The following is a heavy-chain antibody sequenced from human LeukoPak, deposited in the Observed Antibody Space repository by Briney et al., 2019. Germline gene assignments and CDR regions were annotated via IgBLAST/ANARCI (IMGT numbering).Heavy chain of an antibody. V-gene: IGHV1-18*01. J-gene: IGHJ4*02. CDR2: ISVYNGNT. D-gene: IGHD3-9*01. CDR1: GYAFTNYG. Sequence: ASVKVSCKASGYAFTNYGISWVRQAPGQGLEWMGWISVYNGNTNYAQKLQGRVTMTTDTSTNTAYMELRSLRSDDTAVYYCARVGYDILTGADYWGQGTLVTVSS. CDR3: ARVGYDILTGADY.